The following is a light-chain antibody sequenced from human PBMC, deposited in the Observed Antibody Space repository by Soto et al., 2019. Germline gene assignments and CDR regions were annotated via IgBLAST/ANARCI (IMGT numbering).Light chain of an antibody. J-gene: IGKJ1*01. CDR2: DAS. CDR3: QQYNSYPWT. Sequence: DIQMTQSPSTLSASVGDRVTITCRASQSISSWLAWYQQKPGKAPKLLIYDASSLESGVPSRFSGSGSGTEFTLTISSLQPDDFDTYYCQQYNSYPWTWGQGTNV. V-gene: IGKV1-5*01. CDR1: QSISSW.